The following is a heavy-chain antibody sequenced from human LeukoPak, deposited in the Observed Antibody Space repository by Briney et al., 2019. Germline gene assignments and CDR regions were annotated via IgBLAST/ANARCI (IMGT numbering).Heavy chain of an antibody. Sequence: SETLSLTCTVSGGSISSYYWSWIRQPPGKGLEWIGYIYYSGSTNYNPSLKSRVTISVDTSKNQFSLKLSSVTAADTAVYYCARVWSGYYTWFDPWGQGTLVTVSS. V-gene: IGHV4-59*12. CDR3: ARVWSGYYTWFDP. D-gene: IGHD3-3*01. CDR2: IYYSGST. CDR1: GGSISSYY. J-gene: IGHJ5*02.